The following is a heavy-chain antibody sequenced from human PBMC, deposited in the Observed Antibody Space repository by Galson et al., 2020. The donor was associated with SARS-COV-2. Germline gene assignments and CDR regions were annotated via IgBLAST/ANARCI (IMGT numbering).Heavy chain of an antibody. D-gene: IGHD3-10*01. J-gene: IGHJ6*02. CDR2: ISYDGSNK. CDR1: GFTFSSYA. V-gene: IGHV3-30*04. CDR3: ASDPSDITVVRGEHYYGYGMDD. Sequence: GGSLRLSCAASGFTFSSYAMHWVRQAPGKGLEWVAVISYDGSNKYYADSVKGRFTISRDNSKNTLYLQMNSLRAEDTAVYYCASDPSDITVVRGEHYYGYGMDDWGQGTTVTVSS.